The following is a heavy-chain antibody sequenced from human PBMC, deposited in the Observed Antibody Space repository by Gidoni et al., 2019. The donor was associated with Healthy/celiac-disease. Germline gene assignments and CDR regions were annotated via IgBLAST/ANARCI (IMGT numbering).Heavy chain of an antibody. V-gene: IGHV2-70*04. CDR1: AFSLSPSGMR. D-gene: IGHD3-22*01. CDR2: IDWDDDK. J-gene: IGHJ4*02. Sequence: QVTLKESGPALVTPTQTLTLTCTLSAFSLSPSGMRVSWIRQPPGKALEWLARIDWDDDKFYSTSLKTRLTSSKDTSKNQGVRTMTNMDPVDTATYYCARMHDYYDSSGSDELWGQGTLVTVSS. CDR3: ARMHDYYDSSGSDEL.